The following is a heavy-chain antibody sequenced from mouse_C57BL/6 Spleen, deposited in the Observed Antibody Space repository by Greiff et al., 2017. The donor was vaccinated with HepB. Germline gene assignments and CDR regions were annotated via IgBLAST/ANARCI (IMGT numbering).Heavy chain of an antibody. V-gene: IGHV1-74*01. CDR3: AIIAYDGYSWFAY. CDR2: IHPSDSDT. CDR1: GYTFTSYW. Sequence: QVQLKQPGAELVKPGASVKVSCKASGYTFTSYWMHWVKQRPGQGLEWIGRIHPSDSDTNYNQKFKGKATLTVDKSSSTAYMQLSSLTSEDSAVYYCAIIAYDGYSWFAYWGQGTLVTVSA. D-gene: IGHD2-3*01. J-gene: IGHJ3*01.